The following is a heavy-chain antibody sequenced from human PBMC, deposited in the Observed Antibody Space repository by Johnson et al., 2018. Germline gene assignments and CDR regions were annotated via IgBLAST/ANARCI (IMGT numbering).Heavy chain of an antibody. CDR2: IYYSGCT. Sequence: QVQLQESGPGLVKPSETLSLTCPVSGGSINTYSWAWIRQPPGKGLEWIGYIYYSGCTNYNPSLKSRVTISVDTSKTQFSLKLSSFTAAATAVYFFSRLTLGHAFDIWGQGTMVTVSS. CDR3: SRLTLGHAFDI. CDR1: GGSINTYS. D-gene: IGHD3-16*01. V-gene: IGHV4-59*01. J-gene: IGHJ3*02.